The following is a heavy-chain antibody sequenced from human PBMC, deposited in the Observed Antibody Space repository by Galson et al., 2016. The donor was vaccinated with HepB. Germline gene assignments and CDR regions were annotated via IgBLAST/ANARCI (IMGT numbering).Heavy chain of an antibody. Sequence: PALVKPTQTLTLTCTFSGLSRSNSGVGVGWIRQPPGKAPEWLALIYWDDDKRYGPSLKSRLTITKDTSKNQVVLKMTKVDPVDTATYYCVHSRANRYCSGSRCHDNYFGMDVWGQGTTVTVSS. CDR2: IYWDDDK. D-gene: IGHD2-2*01. CDR1: GLSRSNSGVG. CDR3: VHSRANRYCSGSRCHDNYFGMDV. V-gene: IGHV2-5*05. J-gene: IGHJ6*02.